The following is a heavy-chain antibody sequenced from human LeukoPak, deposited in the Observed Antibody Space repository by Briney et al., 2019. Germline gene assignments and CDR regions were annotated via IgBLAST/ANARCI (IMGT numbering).Heavy chain of an antibody. CDR3: ARVSGITGTIKL. CDR1: GYTFTGYY. CDR2: INPNSGGT. Sequence: ASVKVSCKASGYTFTGYYMHWVRQAPGQGLEWMGWINPNSGGTNYAQKFQGRVTMTGDTSISTAYMELSRLRSDDMAVYYCARVSGITGTIKLGGQGTLVTVSS. J-gene: IGHJ4*02. D-gene: IGHD1-7*01. V-gene: IGHV1-2*02.